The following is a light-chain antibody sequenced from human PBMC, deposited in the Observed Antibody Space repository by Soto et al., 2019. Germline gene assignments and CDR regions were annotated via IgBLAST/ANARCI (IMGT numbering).Light chain of an antibody. CDR1: QSVSIY. V-gene: IGKV3-15*01. J-gene: IGKJ4*01. Sequence: EIVMTQSQATLSVSPGERVTLSCRARQSVSIYLAWYQQRPGQAPRPLIYGASTRATGTPARFSASGSGTEFTLPISSLQSEDFAVYYCQQYKYCPLTFCGGTRVEI. CDR3: QQYKYCPLT. CDR2: GAS.